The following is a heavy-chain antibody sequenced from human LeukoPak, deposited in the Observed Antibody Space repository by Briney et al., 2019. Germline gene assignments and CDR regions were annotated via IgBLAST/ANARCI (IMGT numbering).Heavy chain of an antibody. CDR1: GGTFSSYA. Sequence: GASVKVSCKASGGTFSSYAISWVRQAPGQGLEWMGRIIPIFGIANYAQKFQGRVTITADKSTSTAYMELSSLRSEDTAVYYCARAGGTERIYYYYGMDVWGQGTTVTVSS. CDR2: IIPIFGIA. J-gene: IGHJ6*02. V-gene: IGHV1-69*04. D-gene: IGHD2/OR15-2a*01. CDR3: ARAGGTERIYYYYGMDV.